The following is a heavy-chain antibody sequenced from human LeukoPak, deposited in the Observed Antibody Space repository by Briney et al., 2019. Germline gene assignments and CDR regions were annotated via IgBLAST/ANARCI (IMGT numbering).Heavy chain of an antibody. Sequence: ASVKVSCKASGYTFTSYYMHWVRQAPGQGLEWMGIINPSGGSTSYAQKFQGRVTMTRDTSTSTVYMELSSLRSEDTAVYYCARVSGPSMVRGVIDTVNWFDPWGQGTLVTVSS. J-gene: IGHJ5*02. CDR3: ARVSGPSMVRGVIDTVNWFDP. CDR2: INPSGGST. V-gene: IGHV1-46*01. D-gene: IGHD3-10*01. CDR1: GYTFTSYY.